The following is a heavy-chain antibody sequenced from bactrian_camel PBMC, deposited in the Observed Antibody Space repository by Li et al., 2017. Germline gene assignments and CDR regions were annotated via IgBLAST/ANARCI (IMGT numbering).Heavy chain of an antibody. D-gene: IGHD3*01. CDR2: IGRGGTIT. V-gene: IGHV3S40*01. J-gene: IGHJ6*01. CDR3: AAGPPPGRQGSVYVSPSDFLY. Sequence: VQLVESGGGLVQPGGSLRLSCAASGFSFSSYDMSWVRQVPGKGFDWVSAIGRGGTITYYADSVKGRFTISQDNAKNTVHLQMNSLKPEDTAVYYCAAGPPPGRQGSVYVSPSDFLYWGQGTQVTVS. CDR1: GFSFSSYD.